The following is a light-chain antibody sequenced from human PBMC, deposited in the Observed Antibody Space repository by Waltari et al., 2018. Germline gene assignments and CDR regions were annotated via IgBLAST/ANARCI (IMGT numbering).Light chain of an antibody. CDR2: QDN. V-gene: IGLV3-1*01. J-gene: IGLJ2*01. CDR1: KLEDKY. CDR3: QAWDRNTYVV. Sequence: SYELTQPPSVSVSPGQTASITCSGDKLEDKYASWYQQKPGQSPVLVIYQDNRRPSGMRERFSGSTSGNTATRTISGTQGLDEADYYCQAWDRNTYVVFGGGTKLTVL.